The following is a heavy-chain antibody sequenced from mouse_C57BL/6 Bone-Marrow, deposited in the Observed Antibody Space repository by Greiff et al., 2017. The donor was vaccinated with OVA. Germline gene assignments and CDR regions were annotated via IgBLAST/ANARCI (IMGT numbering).Heavy chain of an antibody. CDR1: GYTFTSYW. CDR3: ARHPKATTVGEEAFAY. J-gene: IGHJ3*01. CDR2: IYPGSGST. D-gene: IGHD1-1*01. Sequence: QVQLQQPGAELVKPGASVKMSCKASGYTFTSYWITWVKQRPGQGLEWIGDIYPGSGSTNYNEKFKSKATLTVDTSSSTAYMQLSSLTSEDSAVYYCARHPKATTVGEEAFAYWGQGTLVTVSA. V-gene: IGHV1-55*01.